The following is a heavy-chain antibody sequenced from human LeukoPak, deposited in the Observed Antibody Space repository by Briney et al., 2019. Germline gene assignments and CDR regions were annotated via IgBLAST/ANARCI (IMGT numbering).Heavy chain of an antibody. CDR3: ARDRTYGGNSGFDY. CDR2: IYSSGST. V-gene: IGHV4-4*07. J-gene: IGHJ4*02. Sequence: SETLSLTCTVSGGSISSYSWSWIRQPAGKGLEWIGRIYSSGSTHYNPSLKSRVTMSVDTSTNHFSLNLSSVTAADTAVYYCARDRTYGGNSGFDYWGQGTLVTVSS. CDR1: GGSISSYS. D-gene: IGHD4-23*01.